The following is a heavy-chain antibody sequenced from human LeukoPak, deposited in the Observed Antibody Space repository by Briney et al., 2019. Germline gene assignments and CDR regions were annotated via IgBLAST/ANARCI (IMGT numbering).Heavy chain of an antibody. CDR3: ARVIEEGYYTFSIDY. CDR2: INPNSGGT. J-gene: IGHJ4*02. CDR1: GYTFTGYY. D-gene: IGHD2-2*02. Sequence: ASVKVSCKASGYTFTGYYMHWVRQAPGQGLEWMGWINPNSGGTNYARKFQGRVTMTRDTSISTAYMELSRLRSDDTAVYCCARVIEEGYYTFSIDYWGQGTLVTVSS. V-gene: IGHV1-2*02.